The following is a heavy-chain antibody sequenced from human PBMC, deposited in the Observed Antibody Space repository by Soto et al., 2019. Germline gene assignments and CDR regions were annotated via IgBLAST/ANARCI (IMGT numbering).Heavy chain of an antibody. J-gene: IGHJ6*02. CDR1: GFTFSSYA. D-gene: IGHD4-17*01. Sequence: EVQLLESGGGLVQPGGSLRLSCAASGFTFSSYAMSWVRQAPGMGLEWVSVISGSGYATYYADSVKGRFTVYRDNSNNTVYLQMNSLRAEYTAVYYCAKEETVLVNYYYYYGMDVWGQGTTVTVSS. V-gene: IGHV3-23*01. CDR2: ISGSGYAT. CDR3: AKEETVLVNYYYYYGMDV.